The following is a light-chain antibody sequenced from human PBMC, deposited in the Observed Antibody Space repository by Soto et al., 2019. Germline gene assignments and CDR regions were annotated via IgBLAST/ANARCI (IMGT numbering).Light chain of an antibody. CDR3: SSYTSSSTYV. J-gene: IGLJ1*01. V-gene: IGLV2-14*03. CDR2: DVN. CDR1: SSDVGAYNY. Sequence: QSVLTQPASLSGSPWQSITISCTGTSSDVGAYNYVSWYQQHPGKAPRLMIYDVNNRPSGVSNRFSGSKSGNTASLTISGLQAEDEADYYCSSYTSSSTYVFGTGTKVTVL.